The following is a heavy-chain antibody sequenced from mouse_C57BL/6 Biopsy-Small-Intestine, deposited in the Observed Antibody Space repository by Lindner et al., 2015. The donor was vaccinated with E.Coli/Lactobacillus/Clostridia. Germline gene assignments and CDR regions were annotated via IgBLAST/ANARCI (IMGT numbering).Heavy chain of an antibody. D-gene: IGHD2-13*01. CDR3: ARDYYSDYLYFDY. Sequence: VQLQESGPELVKPGASVKMSCKASGHTFTSYVIHWVKQKPGQGLEWIGYINPYNDGTKYNEKFKGKATLASDKSSSTAYMELSSLTSEDSAVYYCARDYYSDYLYFDYWGQGTTLTVSS. CDR1: GHTFTSYV. V-gene: IGHV1-14*01. J-gene: IGHJ2*01. CDR2: INPYNDGT.